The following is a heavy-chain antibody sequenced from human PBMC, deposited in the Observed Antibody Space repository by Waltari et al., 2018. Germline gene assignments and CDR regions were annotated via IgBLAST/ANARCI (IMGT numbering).Heavy chain of an antibody. J-gene: IGHJ2*01. Sequence: EVQLEESGGGLVQPGRSLRLSCSSSGFTSSDYAMSWFRLAPGKGLEWIGFIRTNVYGGTTVYAASVEGRFTISRDDSNNIAYLQINSLKTEDTATYYCSKNRAAGGHWYFDLWGRGTLVTVSS. CDR3: SKNRAAGGHWYFDL. V-gene: IGHV3-49*03. CDR2: IRTNVYGGTT. D-gene: IGHD6-13*01. CDR1: GFTSSDYA.